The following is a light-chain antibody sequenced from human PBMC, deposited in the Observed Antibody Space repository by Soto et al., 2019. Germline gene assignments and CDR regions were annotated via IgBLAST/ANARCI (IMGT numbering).Light chain of an antibody. J-gene: IGKJ5*01. CDR1: QSVSSN. V-gene: IGKV3-15*01. Sequence: EIVMSQSPSTLSVTPGERATLSCRASQSVSSNLAWYQQKPGQAPRLLIYGASTRATGIPARFSGSGSGTEFTLTISSLQSEDFAVYYCQQYNNWPPITFGQGTRLEIK. CDR3: QQYNNWPPIT. CDR2: GAS.